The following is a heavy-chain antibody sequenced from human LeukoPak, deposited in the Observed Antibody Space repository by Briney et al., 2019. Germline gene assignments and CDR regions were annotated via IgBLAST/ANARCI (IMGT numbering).Heavy chain of an antibody. D-gene: IGHD3-10*01. CDR2: ISWNSGSI. Sequence: GGSLRLSCAASGFTFDDYAMHWVRQAPGKGLEWVSGISWNSGSIGYADSVKGRFTIPRDNAKNSLYLQMNSLRAEDMALYYCAKGEYYGSGSFFDYWGQGTLVTVSS. J-gene: IGHJ4*02. V-gene: IGHV3-9*03. CDR3: AKGEYYGSGSFFDY. CDR1: GFTFDDYA.